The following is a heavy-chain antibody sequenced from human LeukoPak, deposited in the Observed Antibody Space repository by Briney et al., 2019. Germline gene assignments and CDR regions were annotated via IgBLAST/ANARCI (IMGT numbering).Heavy chain of an antibody. CDR1: GFTFSSYE. D-gene: IGHD4-23*01. CDR3: AKDLYGGNDY. Sequence: GGSLRLSCAASGFTFSSYEMNWVRQAPGKGLEWVSYISSSGSTIYYADSVKGRFTISRDNSKNTPYLQMNSLRVEDTAVYYCAKDLYGGNDYWGQGTLVTVSS. J-gene: IGHJ4*02. V-gene: IGHV3-48*03. CDR2: ISSSGSTI.